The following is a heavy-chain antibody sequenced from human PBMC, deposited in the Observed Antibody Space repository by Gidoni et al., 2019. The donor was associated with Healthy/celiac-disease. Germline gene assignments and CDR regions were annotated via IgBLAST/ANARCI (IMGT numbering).Heavy chain of an antibody. D-gene: IGHD3-3*01. CDR3: ARGEEYDFWSGYASAWQLFDY. Sequence: EVQLVESGGGLVKPGGSLRLSCAASGFTFSSYSMNWVRQAPGKGLEWVSSISSSSSYIYYADSVKGRFTISRDNAKNSLYLQMNSLRAEDTAVYYCARGEEYDFWSGYASAWQLFDYWGQGTLVTVSS. V-gene: IGHV3-21*01. J-gene: IGHJ4*02. CDR1: GFTFSSYS. CDR2: ISSSSSYI.